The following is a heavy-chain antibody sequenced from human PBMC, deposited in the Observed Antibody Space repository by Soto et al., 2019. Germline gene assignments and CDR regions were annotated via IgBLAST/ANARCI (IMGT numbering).Heavy chain of an antibody. J-gene: IGHJ5*02. CDR2: IIPIFGTA. D-gene: IGHD6-13*01. Sequence: SVKVSCKASGGTFSSYAISWLRQAPGQGLEWMGGIIPIFGTANYAQKFQGRVTITADESTSTAYMELSSLRSEDTAVYYCARGYSSSWTKPNWFDPWGQGTLVTVSS. CDR1: GGTFSSYA. V-gene: IGHV1-69*13. CDR3: ARGYSSSWTKPNWFDP.